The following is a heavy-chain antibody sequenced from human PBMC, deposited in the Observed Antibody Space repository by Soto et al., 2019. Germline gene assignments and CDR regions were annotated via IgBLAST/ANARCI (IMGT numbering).Heavy chain of an antibody. V-gene: IGHV1-18*01. CDR2: ISAYNGNT. J-gene: IGHJ3*02. CDR1: GYTFTNYG. D-gene: IGHD6-6*01. Sequence: QVQLVQSGAEVKKPGASVKVSCTASGYTFTNYGIKWVRQAPGQGLEWMGWISAYNGNTNYAQKLQGRLTLATDTSTSTTYMELRSLTSDDTAVYFCARDGRQFVPNSDTLDIWGQGTVVTVSS. CDR3: ARDGRQFVPNSDTLDI.